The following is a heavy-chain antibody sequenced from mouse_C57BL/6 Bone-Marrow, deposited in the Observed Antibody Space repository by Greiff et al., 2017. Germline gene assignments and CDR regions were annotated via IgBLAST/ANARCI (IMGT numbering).Heavy chain of an antibody. CDR3: TTDDGSSSRDY. CDR1: GFNIKDDY. CDR2: IDPENGDT. D-gene: IGHD1-1*01. Sequence: VQLQQSGAELVRPGASVKLSCTASGFNIKDDYMHWVKQRPEQGLEWIGWIDPENGDTEYASKFQGKAPITADTSSNTAYLQLSSLTSEDTAVYYCTTDDGSSSRDYWGQGTTLTVSS. V-gene: IGHV14-4*01. J-gene: IGHJ2*01.